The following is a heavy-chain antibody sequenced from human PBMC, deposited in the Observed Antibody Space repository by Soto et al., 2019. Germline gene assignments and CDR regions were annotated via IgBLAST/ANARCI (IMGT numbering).Heavy chain of an antibody. D-gene: IGHD3-3*01. CDR1: GFSLSTSGVG. CDR2: IYWNDDK. V-gene: IGHV2-5*01. J-gene: IGHJ4*02. CDR3: AHRPSYDFWSGSSYFDY. Sequence: SGPTLVNPTQTLTLTCTFSGFSLSTSGVGVGWIRQPPGKALEWLALIYWNDDKRYSPSLKSRLTITKDTSKNQVVLTMTNLDPVDPATYSCAHRPSYDFWSGSSYFDYWGQGTLVTVSS.